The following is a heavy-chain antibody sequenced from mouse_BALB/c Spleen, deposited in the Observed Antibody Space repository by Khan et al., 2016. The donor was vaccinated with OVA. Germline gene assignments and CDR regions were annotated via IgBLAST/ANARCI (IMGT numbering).Heavy chain of an antibody. D-gene: IGHD2-10*01. CDR3: ARGGLRWPSYGMDY. V-gene: IGHV1-9*01. J-gene: IGHJ4*01. CDR1: GYTFSSYW. Sequence: QVQLQQPGAELMKPGASVKISCKATGYTFSSYWIEWIKQRPGHGLEWIGEILPGSGNSDKNEMFKGKATFTVDTSSKTAYMQLSRLTSEDSAVYDCARGGLRWPSYGMDYWGQGTSVTVSS. CDR2: ILPGSGNS.